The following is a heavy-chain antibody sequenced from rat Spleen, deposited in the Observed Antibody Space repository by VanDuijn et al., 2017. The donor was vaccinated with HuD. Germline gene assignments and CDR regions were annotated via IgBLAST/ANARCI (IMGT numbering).Heavy chain of an antibody. CDR2: INTGGGNT. J-gene: IGHJ2*01. V-gene: IGHV5S13*01. Sequence: EVQLVESGGGLVQPGRSLKLSCVASGFTFSKYGMAWVRQAPTKGLEWVASINTGGGNTYYPDSVKGRFTISRDNAQRTLYLQMDSLRSEDTATYYCARFFDSWGQGVMVTVSS. CDR1: GFTFSKYG. CDR3: ARFFDS.